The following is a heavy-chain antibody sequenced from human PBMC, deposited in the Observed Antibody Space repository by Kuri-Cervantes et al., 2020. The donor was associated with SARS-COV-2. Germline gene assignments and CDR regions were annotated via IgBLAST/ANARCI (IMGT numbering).Heavy chain of an antibody. CDR1: GFSLSCSGVG. Sequence: SGPTLVKPTQTLTLTCTFSGFSLSCSGVGVGWVRQPPGKALEWLALIYWDDDKRYSPSLKSRLTITKDTSKNQVVLTMTNMDPVDTAAYYCAHTLGYCSGGSCYSRWGAFDIWGQGKMVTCSS. CDR3: AHTLGYCSGGSCYSRWGAFDI. D-gene: IGHD2-15*01. CDR2: IYWDDDK. J-gene: IGHJ3*02. V-gene: IGHV2-5*02.